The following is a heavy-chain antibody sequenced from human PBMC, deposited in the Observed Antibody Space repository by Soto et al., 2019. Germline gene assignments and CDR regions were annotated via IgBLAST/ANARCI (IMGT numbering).Heavy chain of an antibody. J-gene: IGHJ4*02. CDR3: ARAKTNMIVPENY. Sequence: PSETLSLTCTVSGDSVKSGTYYWGWIRQPPGKRQEWIGYIYNSGTTKYNPSLKSRVTISVYTSKNQFSLNLSSVTAAYTAVYYCARAKTNMIVPENYWGQGTRVTVSS. CDR2: IYNSGTT. CDR1: GDSVKSGTYY. D-gene: IGHD3-22*01. V-gene: IGHV4-61*01.